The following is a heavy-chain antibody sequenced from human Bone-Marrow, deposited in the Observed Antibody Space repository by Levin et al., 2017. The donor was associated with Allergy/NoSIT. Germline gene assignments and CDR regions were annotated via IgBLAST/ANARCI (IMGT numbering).Heavy chain of an antibody. CDR3: ARASYYDSRGDAFDI. D-gene: IGHD3-22*01. J-gene: IGHJ3*02. Sequence: SETLSLTCTVSGGSISSYYWSWIRQPPGKGLEWIGYIYYSGSTNYNPSLKSRVTISVETSKNQFSLKLSSVTAADTAVYYCARASYYDSRGDAFDIWGQGTMVTVSS. V-gene: IGHV4-59*01. CDR2: IYYSGST. CDR1: GGSISSYY.